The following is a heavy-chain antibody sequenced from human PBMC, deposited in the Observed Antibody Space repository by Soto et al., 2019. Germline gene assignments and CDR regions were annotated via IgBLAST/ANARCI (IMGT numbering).Heavy chain of an antibody. J-gene: IGHJ4*02. D-gene: IGHD4-17*01. Sequence: GGSLRLSCAASGFTFSSYAMSWVRQAPGKGLEWVSAISGSGGSTYYADSVKGRFTISRDNSKNTLYLQMNSLRAEDTAVYYCATDPAYAWYFDYWGQGTLVTVYS. CDR3: ATDPAYAWYFDY. CDR1: GFTFSSYA. CDR2: ISGSGGST. V-gene: IGHV3-23*01.